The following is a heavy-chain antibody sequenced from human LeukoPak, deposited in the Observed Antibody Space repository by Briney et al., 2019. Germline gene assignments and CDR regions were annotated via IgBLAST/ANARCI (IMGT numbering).Heavy chain of an antibody. CDR3: AKAISVGATTDAAD. D-gene: IGHD1-26*01. CDR1: GFTFSSYA. V-gene: IGHV3-23*01. CDR2: ISGSGGST. Sequence: GGSLRLSCAASGFTFSSYAMSWVRQAPGKGLEWVSAISGSGGSTHYADSVKGRFTISRDNSKNTLYLQMNSLRAEDTAVYYCAKAISVGATTDAADWGQGTLVTVSS. J-gene: IGHJ4*02.